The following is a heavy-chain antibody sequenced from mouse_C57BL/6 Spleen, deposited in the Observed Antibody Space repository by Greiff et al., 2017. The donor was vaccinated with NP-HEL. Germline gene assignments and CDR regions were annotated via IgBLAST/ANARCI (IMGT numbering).Heavy chain of an antibody. CDR2: IDPDTGGT. CDR3: TGFYSNYEEDYAMDY. D-gene: IGHD2-5*01. V-gene: IGHV1-15*01. CDR1: GYTFTDYE. Sequence: VQLQQSGAELVRPGASVTLSCKASGYTFTDYEMHWVKQTPVHGLEWIGAIDPDTGGTAYNQKFKGKAILTADKSSSTAYMELRSLSSEDSAVYYGTGFYSNYEEDYAMDYWGQGTSVTVSS. J-gene: IGHJ4*01.